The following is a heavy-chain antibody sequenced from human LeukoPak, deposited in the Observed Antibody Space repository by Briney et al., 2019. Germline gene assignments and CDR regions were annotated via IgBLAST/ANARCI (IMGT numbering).Heavy chain of an antibody. Sequence: GGSLSLSCSASGFTFSSYSMNWVRQAPGKGLEWVSSISSSSSYIYYADSVKGRFTISRDNAKNSLYLQMNSLRAEDTAVYYCARVVSGSYPLFDYWGQGTLVTVSS. V-gene: IGHV3-21*01. CDR3: ARVVSGSYPLFDY. J-gene: IGHJ4*02. D-gene: IGHD1-26*01. CDR2: ISSSSSYI. CDR1: GFTFSSYS.